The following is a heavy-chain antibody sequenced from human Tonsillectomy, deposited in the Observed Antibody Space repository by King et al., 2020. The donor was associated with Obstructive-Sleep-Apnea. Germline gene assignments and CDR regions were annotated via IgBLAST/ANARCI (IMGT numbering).Heavy chain of an antibody. J-gene: IGHJ4*02. CDR1: GFTFITYG. V-gene: IGHV3-30*18. D-gene: IGHD1-1*01. CDR3: AKDGTWNDVPFDY. Sequence: VQLVESGGGVVQPGRSLRLSCAPSGFTFITYGIHWVRQAPGKGLEWVAVISCDGSNKYYADSVKGRFTISRDNSKNTLYLQMNSLRTDDTAVYYCAKDGTWNDVPFDYWGKGTLVTVSS. CDR2: ISCDGSNK.